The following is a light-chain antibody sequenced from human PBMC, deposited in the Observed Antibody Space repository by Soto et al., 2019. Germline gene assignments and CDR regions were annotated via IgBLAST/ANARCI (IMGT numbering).Light chain of an antibody. V-gene: IGKV1-33*01. CDR1: QDINKD. CDR2: EAS. J-gene: IGKJ2*01. CDR3: QQYYSLPYT. Sequence: DIQMTQSPSSLSASVRDRVTITCQASQDINKDLNWYQQKPGKAPKLLMYEASNLQTGVSSRFSGTGSKTYFIFTISSLQPEDTATYYCQQYYSLPYTFGQGTKVEIK.